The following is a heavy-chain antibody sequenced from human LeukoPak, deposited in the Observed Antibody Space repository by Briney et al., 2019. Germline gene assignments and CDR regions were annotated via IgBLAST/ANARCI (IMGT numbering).Heavy chain of an antibody. CDR1: GYTFTSYG. D-gene: IGHD6-13*01. CDR2: ISTYNGNT. CDR3: ARVLIAAAGAYDAFDI. Sequence: ASVKVSCKASGYTFTSYGISWVRQAPGQGLEWMGWISTYNGNTNYAQKLQGRVTMTTDTSTSTAYMELRSLRSDDTAVYYCARVLIAAAGAYDAFDIWGQGTMVTVSS. J-gene: IGHJ3*02. V-gene: IGHV1-18*01.